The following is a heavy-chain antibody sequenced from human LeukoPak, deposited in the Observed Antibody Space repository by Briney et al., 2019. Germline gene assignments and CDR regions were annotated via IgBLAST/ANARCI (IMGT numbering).Heavy chain of an antibody. V-gene: IGHV4-59*01. D-gene: IGHD1-26*01. CDR1: GDSISSYY. CDR2: SYYSGCT. Sequence: SETLSLTCTVSGDSISSYYWSWIRQPPGKGLEGIGCSYYSGCTNYNPSLKSRVTISVDTSKNQFSLKLSSVTAADTAVYYCARDVVGGGNFDYWGQGTLVTVSS. CDR3: ARDVVGGGNFDY. J-gene: IGHJ4*02.